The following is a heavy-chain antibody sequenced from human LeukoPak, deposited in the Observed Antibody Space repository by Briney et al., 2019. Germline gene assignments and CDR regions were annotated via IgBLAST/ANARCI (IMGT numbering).Heavy chain of an antibody. V-gene: IGHV3-23*01. D-gene: IGHD4-17*01. CDR2: ISGSGGTT. CDR3: AKDRTPTTRGVDY. Sequence: GGSLRLSCAASGFSFTYWMAWVRQAPGKVLEWVSAISGSGGTTYYTDSVKGRFTISRDNSKNTLSLQMNSLRAEDTAVYYCAKDRTPTTRGVDYWGQGTLVTVSS. CDR1: GFSFTYW. J-gene: IGHJ4*02.